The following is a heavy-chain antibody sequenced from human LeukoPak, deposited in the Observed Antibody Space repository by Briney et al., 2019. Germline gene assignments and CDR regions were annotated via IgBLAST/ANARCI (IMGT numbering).Heavy chain of an antibody. J-gene: IGHJ6*03. V-gene: IGHV3-48*04. CDR3: ARGSIAARPGLGIYMDV. CDR1: GFTFSSYG. D-gene: IGHD6-6*01. Sequence: PGGTLRLSCAASGFTFSSYGMSWVRQAPGKGLEWVSYISSSGSTIYYADSVKGRFTISRDNAKNSLYLQMNSLRAEDTAVYYCARGSIAARPGLGIYMDVWGKGTTVTVSS. CDR2: ISSSGSTI.